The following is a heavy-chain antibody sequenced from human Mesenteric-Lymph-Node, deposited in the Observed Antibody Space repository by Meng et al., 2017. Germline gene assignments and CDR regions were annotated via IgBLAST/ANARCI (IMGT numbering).Heavy chain of an antibody. J-gene: IGHJ4*02. CDR3: ARSLVPIAVAGAIDY. D-gene: IGHD6-19*01. CDR1: GFTFSSYA. Sequence: GGSLRLSCAASGFTFSSYAMHWVRQAPGKGLEYVSAISSNGGSTYYANSVKGRFTISRDNSKNTLYLQMGSLRAEDMAVYYCARSLVPIAVAGAIDYWGQGTLVTVSS. CDR2: ISSNGGST. V-gene: IGHV3-64*01.